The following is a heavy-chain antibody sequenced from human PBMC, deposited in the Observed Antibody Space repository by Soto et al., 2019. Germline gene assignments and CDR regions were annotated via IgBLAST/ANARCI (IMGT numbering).Heavy chain of an antibody. J-gene: IGHJ4*02. CDR3: ALLSLPGGSYQYYFDY. V-gene: IGHV2-5*02. Sequence: QITLKESGPTLVKPTQTLTLTCTFSGFSLSTSGVGVGWIRQPPGKALEWLALIYWDDDKRYSPSLKSRLTITKDTSKNQVVLTMTNMDPVDTATYYCALLSLPGGSYQYYFDYWGQGTLVTVSS. CDR1: GFSLSTSGVG. CDR2: IYWDDDK. D-gene: IGHD1-26*01.